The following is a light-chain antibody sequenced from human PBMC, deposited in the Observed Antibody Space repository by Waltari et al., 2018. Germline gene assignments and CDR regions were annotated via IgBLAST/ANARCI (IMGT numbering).Light chain of an antibody. CDR3: QQSYAALWT. Sequence: DIQMTQSPSSLSASVGDRVTITCRASQSISSYLNWYQKKPGTAPKLLIYAASSLQSGVPSRFSGSGSGTDFTLTISSLQPGDFATYYCQQSYAALWTFGHGTKVDFK. V-gene: IGKV1-39*01. J-gene: IGKJ1*01. CDR1: QSISSY. CDR2: AAS.